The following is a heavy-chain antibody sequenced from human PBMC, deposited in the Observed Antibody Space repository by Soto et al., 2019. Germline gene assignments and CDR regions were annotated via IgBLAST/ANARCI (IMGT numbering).Heavy chain of an antibody. CDR2: TNPRDGST. V-gene: IGHV1-46*01. Sequence: ASVKVSCKASGYSLTGYYMHWVRRAPGQGLEWMGITNPRDGSTNYAQKFQGRVTMTSDTSTSTVYMEMSSLRSDDTAMCYCARSYVTSRPIDFWGQGTLVTVSS. CDR1: GYSLTGYY. CDR3: ARSYVTSRPIDF. D-gene: IGHD3-10*02. J-gene: IGHJ4*02.